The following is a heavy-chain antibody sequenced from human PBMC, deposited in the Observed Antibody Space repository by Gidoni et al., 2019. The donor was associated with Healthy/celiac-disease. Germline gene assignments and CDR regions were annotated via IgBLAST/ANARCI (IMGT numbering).Heavy chain of an antibody. D-gene: IGHD2-15*01. J-gene: IGHJ5*02. CDR1: GGSISSYY. CDR3: ARSCSGGSCYYWFDP. Sequence: QVQLQESGPGLVKPSETLSLTCTVSGGSISSYYWRWIRQPPGKGLEWIGYIYYSGSTNYNPSLKSRVTISVDTSKNQFSLKLSSVTAADTAVYYCARSCSGGSCYYWFDPWGQGTLVTVSS. V-gene: IGHV4-59*01. CDR2: IYYSGST.